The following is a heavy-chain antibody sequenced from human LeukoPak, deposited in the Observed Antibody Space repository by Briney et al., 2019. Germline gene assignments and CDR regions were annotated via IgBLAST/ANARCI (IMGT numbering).Heavy chain of an antibody. CDR1: GFTLSYYE. J-gene: IGHJ2*01. Sequence: GGSLRLSCEASGFTLSYYEMNWVRQAPGKGLEWVSYSSTSGGTIYYADSVRGRFTISRDNAKNSLYLQMNSLRAEDTAVYYCTRASGMAVFGFWGRGTLVTVSS. V-gene: IGHV3-48*03. D-gene: IGHD5-24*01. CDR2: SSTSGGTI. CDR3: TRASGMAVFGF.